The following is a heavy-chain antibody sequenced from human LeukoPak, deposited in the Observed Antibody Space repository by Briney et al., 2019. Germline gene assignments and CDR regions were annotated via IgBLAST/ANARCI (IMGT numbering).Heavy chain of an antibody. CDR3: ARLRGYSYDIDY. CDR1: GGSISSYY. CDR2: IYYSGST. V-gene: IGHV4-59*08. D-gene: IGHD5-18*01. J-gene: IGHJ4*02. Sequence: TSETLSLTCTVSGGSISSYYWSWIRQPPGKGLEWIGYIYYSGSTNYNPSLKSRVTISVDTSKNQFSLKLSSVTAADTAVYYCARLRGYSYDIDYWGQGTLVTVSS.